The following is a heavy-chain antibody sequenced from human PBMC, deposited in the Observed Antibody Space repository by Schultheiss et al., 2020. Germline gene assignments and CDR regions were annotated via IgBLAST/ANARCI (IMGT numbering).Heavy chain of an antibody. CDR2: ISHEGSNK. CDR1: GFNVSSSY. CDR3: ASGSIGVVPHYNGMDV. V-gene: IGHV3-30*03. D-gene: IGHD3-3*01. Sequence: GGSLRLSCAASGFNVSSSYMSWVRQAPGKGLEWVAVISHEGSNKYYVDSVKGRFTISRDNSKNTLYLQMNSLRAEDTAVYYCASGSIGVVPHYNGMDVWGQGTTVTVS. J-gene: IGHJ6*02.